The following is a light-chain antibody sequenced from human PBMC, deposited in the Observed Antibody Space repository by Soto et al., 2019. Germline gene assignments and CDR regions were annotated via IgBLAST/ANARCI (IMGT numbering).Light chain of an antibody. V-gene: IGLV2-8*01. CDR3: SSYAGINNLGV. J-gene: IGLJ1*01. Sequence: QSALTQPPSASGSPGQSVTISCTGTSSDVGGYTYVSWYQQHPGKAPKLMIFEVNKRPSGVPDRFSGSKSGNTASLTVSGLQAEDEADYYCSSYAGINNLGVFGTGTKLPS. CDR1: SSDVGGYTY. CDR2: EVN.